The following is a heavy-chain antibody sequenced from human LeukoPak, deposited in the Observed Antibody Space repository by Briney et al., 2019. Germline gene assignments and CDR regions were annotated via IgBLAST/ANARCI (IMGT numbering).Heavy chain of an antibody. V-gene: IGHV4-31*03. D-gene: IGHD3-22*01. CDR2: MFYSGST. J-gene: IGHJ4*02. CDR3: ARFYFSDSSGHYYFDY. Sequence: SETLSLTCTVSGGSINSDVYYWSWVRQPPGKVLEWIGHMFYSGSTYYSPSLMSRITISVDTSKNQFSLKLSSVTAADTAVYYCARFYFSDSSGHYYFDYWGQGILVTVSS. CDR1: GGSINSDVYY.